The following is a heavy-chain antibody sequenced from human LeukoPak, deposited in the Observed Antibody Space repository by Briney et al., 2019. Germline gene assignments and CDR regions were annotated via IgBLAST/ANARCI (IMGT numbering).Heavy chain of an antibody. CDR3: AHSKTGLLILYYFDY. V-gene: IGHV2-5*02. J-gene: IGHJ4*02. Sequence: SGPTLVNPTQTLTLTCTFSGLSLSTSGAAVGWIRQPPGNALEWLALIYWDGDKRYNSSLKSRLNVTKDTSKNQVVLIMTSMDPVDTATYYCAHSKTGLLILYYFDYWGQGTLVTVSS. CDR2: IYWDGDK. D-gene: IGHD2-15*01. CDR1: GLSLSTSGAA.